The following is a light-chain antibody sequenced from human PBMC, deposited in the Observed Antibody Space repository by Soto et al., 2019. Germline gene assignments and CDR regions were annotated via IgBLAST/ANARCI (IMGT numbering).Light chain of an antibody. Sequence: QSALTQHPSASGSPGQSVTISCTGTSSDVGGYNYVSWYQLHPGKAPKLMIYEVTKRPSGVPDRFSGSKSGNTASLTVSGRKAEDEADDYCSSYAGSNNYVVFGGVTKLTVL. J-gene: IGLJ2*01. CDR3: SSYAGSNNYVV. CDR2: EVT. CDR1: SSDVGGYNY. V-gene: IGLV2-8*01.